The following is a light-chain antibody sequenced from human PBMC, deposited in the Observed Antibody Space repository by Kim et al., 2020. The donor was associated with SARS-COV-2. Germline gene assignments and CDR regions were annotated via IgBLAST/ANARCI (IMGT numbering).Light chain of an antibody. Sequence: RATINCKSSQSVLYSSNNKNYLAWYQQKPEHPPNLLIYWSSTREAGVPDRFSGSGSGTDFTLTISSLQAEDVAVYYCQQYYSTPLFGQGTKVDIK. CDR1: QSVLYSSNNKNY. V-gene: IGKV4-1*01. CDR3: QQYYSTPL. CDR2: WSS. J-gene: IGKJ1*01.